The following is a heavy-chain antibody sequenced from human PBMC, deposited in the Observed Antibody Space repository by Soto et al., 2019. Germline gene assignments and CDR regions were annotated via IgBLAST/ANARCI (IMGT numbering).Heavy chain of an antibody. J-gene: IGHJ3*01. V-gene: IGHV3-53*01. CDR2: IYSGGST. CDR1: GFTFSSND. Sequence: EVQLVEAGGGLIQPGGSLRLSCAASGFTFSSNDMNWVRQAPGKGLEWVSLIYSGGSTYYADSVKGRFTISRDNSKNTLYLQMSSLRAEDTAVNDCATRPLLPGAPWGQGTMVTVSS. D-gene: IGHD3-22*01. CDR3: ATRPLLPGAP.